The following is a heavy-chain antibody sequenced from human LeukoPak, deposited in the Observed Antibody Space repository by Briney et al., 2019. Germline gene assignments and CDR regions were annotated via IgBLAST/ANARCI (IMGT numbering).Heavy chain of an antibody. Sequence: ASVKVSCKASGYTFTGYYMHWVRQAPGQGLEWMGWINPNSGGTNYAQKFQGRVTMTRDTSISTAYMELSRLRSDDTAVYYCGRGKVGAAANFDYWGQGTLVTVSS. J-gene: IGHJ4*02. CDR2: INPNSGGT. V-gene: IGHV1-2*02. D-gene: IGHD1-26*01. CDR3: GRGKVGAAANFDY. CDR1: GYTFTGYY.